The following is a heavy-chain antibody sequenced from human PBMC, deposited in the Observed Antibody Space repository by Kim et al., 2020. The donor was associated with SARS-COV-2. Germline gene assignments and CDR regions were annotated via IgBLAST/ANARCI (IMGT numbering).Heavy chain of an antibody. Sequence: TNYNPSLNSRVTISVDTSKNQFSLKLSSVTAADTAVYYCARELEPPCFDYWGQGTLVTVSS. CDR3: ARELEPPCFDY. J-gene: IGHJ4*02. D-gene: IGHD1-1*01. V-gene: IGHV4-59*01. CDR2: T.